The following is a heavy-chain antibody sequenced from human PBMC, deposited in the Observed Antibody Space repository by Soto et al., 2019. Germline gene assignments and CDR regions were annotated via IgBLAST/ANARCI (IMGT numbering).Heavy chain of an antibody. Sequence: QVQLQESGPGLVKPSQTLSLTCTVSGGSISSGGYYWSWIRQPPGKGLEWIGYIYYSGSTYYNPSLKSRVTISVDTYKNQFALKLSSVTAADTAVYYCAIGIAAAAHFDYWGQGTLGTVAS. V-gene: IGHV4-31*03. J-gene: IGHJ4*02. CDR3: AIGIAAAAHFDY. CDR2: IYYSGST. CDR1: GGSISSGGYY. D-gene: IGHD6-13*01.